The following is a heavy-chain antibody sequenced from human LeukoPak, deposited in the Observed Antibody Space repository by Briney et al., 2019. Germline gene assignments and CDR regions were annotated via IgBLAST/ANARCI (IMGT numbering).Heavy chain of an antibody. CDR2: ISANTGKT. D-gene: IGHD6-13*01. J-gene: IGHJ4*02. Sequence: ASVKLSCKASGYTFYTYGFCWVRQAPGHGLEWMGGISANTGKTDYAQKFQGRFTMTTDTSTSTAYMELRTLRPDDTAVYYCAKVAGDRMDYWGQGTLLTVSS. CDR1: GYTFYTYG. V-gene: IGHV1-18*01. CDR3: AKVAGDRMDY.